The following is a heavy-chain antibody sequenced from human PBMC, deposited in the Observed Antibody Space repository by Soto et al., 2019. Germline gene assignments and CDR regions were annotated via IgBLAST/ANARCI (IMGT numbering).Heavy chain of an antibody. Sequence: GGSLRFSCAASGFTFSSYAMSWVRQAPGKGLEWVSAISGSGGSTYYADSVKGRFTISRDNSKNTLYLQMNSLRAEDTAVYYCANLWFGELSHAFDIWGQGTMVTVSS. V-gene: IGHV3-23*01. CDR1: GFTFSSYA. CDR2: ISGSGGST. CDR3: ANLWFGELSHAFDI. J-gene: IGHJ3*02. D-gene: IGHD3-10*01.